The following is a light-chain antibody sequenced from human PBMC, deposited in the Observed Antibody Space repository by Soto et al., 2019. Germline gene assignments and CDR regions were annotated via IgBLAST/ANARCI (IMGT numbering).Light chain of an antibody. J-gene: IGKJ4*01. Sequence: EIVLTQSQGPLSLSPGERATLSCRASPSVSRNYLAWYQQKPGQAPRLLIYDASTRATGIPDRFSGSGSGADFTLTINRLEPEDFAVYFCQQYGRTPLTFGGGTKVDI. V-gene: IGKV3-20*01. CDR2: DAS. CDR3: QQYGRTPLT. CDR1: PSVSRNY.